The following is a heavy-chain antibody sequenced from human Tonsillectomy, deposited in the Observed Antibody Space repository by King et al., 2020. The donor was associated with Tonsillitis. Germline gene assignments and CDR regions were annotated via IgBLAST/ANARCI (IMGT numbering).Heavy chain of an antibody. CDR3: AGDISNFGFDY. J-gene: IGHJ4*02. V-gene: IGHV3-11*05. Sequence: VQLVESGGGLVKPGGSLRLSCAASGFTFSDYYMSWIRQAPGKGLEWVSHIVNRSTYTNYPDSVKGRFSISRDNAKNSVYLQMNSLRAEDTAVYYCAGDISNFGFDYWGQGTLVTVSS. CDR1: GFTFSDYY. CDR2: IVNRSTYT. D-gene: IGHD1-1*01.